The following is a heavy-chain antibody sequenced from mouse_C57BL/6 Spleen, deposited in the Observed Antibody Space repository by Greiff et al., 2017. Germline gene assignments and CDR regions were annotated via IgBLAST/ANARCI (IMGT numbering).Heavy chain of an antibody. CDR3: ARAYYGNNYFDY. CDR1: GFTFSSYA. CDR2: ISDGGSYT. V-gene: IGHV5-4*01. D-gene: IGHD2-10*01. J-gene: IGHJ2*01. Sequence: EVQRVESGGGLVKPGGSLKLSCAASGFTFSSYAMSWVRQTPEKRLEWVATISDGGSYTYYPDNVKGRFTISRDNAKNNLYLQMSHLKSEDTAMYYCARAYYGNNYFDYWGQGTTRTVSS.